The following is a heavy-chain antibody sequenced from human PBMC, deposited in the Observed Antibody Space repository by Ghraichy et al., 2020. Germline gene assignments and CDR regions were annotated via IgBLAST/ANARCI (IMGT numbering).Heavy chain of an antibody. CDR1: GFTFSRSW. J-gene: IGHJ4*02. D-gene: IGHD4-17*01. Sequence: GSLRLSCAASGFTFSRSWMHWVRQAPGKGLVWVSRIKGDGSDKRYADSVRGRFTISRDNAKNTLFLQMNSLRADDTAVYYGVRDGDNFNVDFWGQGNLVSGAS. V-gene: IGHV3-74*01. CDR2: IKGDGSDK. CDR3: VRDGDNFNVDF.